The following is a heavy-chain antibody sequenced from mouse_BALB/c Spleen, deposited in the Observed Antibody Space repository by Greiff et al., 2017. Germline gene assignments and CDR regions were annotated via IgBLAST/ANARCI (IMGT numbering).Heavy chain of an antibody. D-gene: IGHD4-1*01. CDR3: AKINWAFAY. V-gene: IGHV3-2*02. Sequence: EVQLVESGPGLVKPSQSLSLTCTVTGYSITSDYAWNWIRQFPGNKLEWMGYISYSGSTSYNPSLKSRISITRDTSKNQFFLQLNSVTTEDTATYYCAKINWAFAYWGQGTLVTVSA. CDR1: GYSITSDYA. J-gene: IGHJ3*01. CDR2: ISYSGST.